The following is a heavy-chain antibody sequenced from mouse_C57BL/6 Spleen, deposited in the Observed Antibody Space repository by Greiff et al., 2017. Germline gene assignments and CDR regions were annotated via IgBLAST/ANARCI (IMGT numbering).Heavy chain of an antibody. CDR3: AREGSSYDFDY. Sequence: VQLQQSGPVLVKPGASVKMSCKASGYTFTDYYMNWVKQSHGKSLEWIGVINPYNGGTSYNQKVKGKATLTVDKSSSTAYMELNSLTSEDSAVYYCAREGSSYDFDYWGQGTTLTVSS. CDR1: GYTFTDYY. V-gene: IGHV1-19*01. J-gene: IGHJ2*01. D-gene: IGHD1-1*01. CDR2: INPYNGGT.